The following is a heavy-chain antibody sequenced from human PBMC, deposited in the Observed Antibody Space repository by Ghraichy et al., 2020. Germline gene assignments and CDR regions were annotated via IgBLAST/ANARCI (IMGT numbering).Heavy chain of an antibody. D-gene: IGHD1-7*01. CDR1: GGTFSSYA. J-gene: IGHJ5*02. Sequence: SVKVSCKASGGTFSSYAISWVRQAPGQGLEWMGGIIPIFGTANYAQKFQGRVTITADESTSTAYMELSSLRSEDTAVYYCARCLYDITGTTCWFDPWGQGTLVTVSS. V-gene: IGHV1-69*01. CDR3: ARCLYDITGTTCWFDP. CDR2: IIPIFGTA.